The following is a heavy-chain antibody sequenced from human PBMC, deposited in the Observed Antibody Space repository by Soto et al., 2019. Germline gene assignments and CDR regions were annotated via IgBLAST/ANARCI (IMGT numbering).Heavy chain of an antibody. Sequence: GGSLRLSCAASGFTVSSNYMSWVRQAPGKGLEWVSVIYSGGSTYYADSVKGRFTISRDNSKNTLYLQMNSLRAEDTAVYYCARASTPAPPPDYWGQGTLVTVSS. CDR2: IYSGGST. D-gene: IGHD2-15*01. J-gene: IGHJ4*02. V-gene: IGHV3-66*01. CDR1: GFTVSSNY. CDR3: ARASTPAPPPDY.